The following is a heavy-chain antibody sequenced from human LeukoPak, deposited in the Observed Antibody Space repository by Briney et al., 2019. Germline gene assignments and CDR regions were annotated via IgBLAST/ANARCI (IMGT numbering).Heavy chain of an antibody. V-gene: IGHV1-2*02. D-gene: IGHD6-13*01. Sequence: ASVKVSCKTSGYTFTSYYIHWVRQAPGQGLEWMGWINPSSGGTEYAQKFQGRVTMTGDTSISTAYMELSRLRSDDTAVYYCARDRGSSWYVDYWGQGTLVTISS. J-gene: IGHJ4*02. CDR2: INPSSGGT. CDR3: ARDRGSSWYVDY. CDR1: GYTFTSYY.